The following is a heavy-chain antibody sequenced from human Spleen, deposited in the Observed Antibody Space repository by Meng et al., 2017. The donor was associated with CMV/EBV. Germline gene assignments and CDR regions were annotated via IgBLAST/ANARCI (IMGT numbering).Heavy chain of an antibody. CDR1: GGLSSMSNG. V-gene: IGHV4-4*02. J-gene: IGHJ5*02. CDR3: ARGGDLWSGYQFDP. Sequence: VSGGLSSMSNGWSWVRHSPGKVLEAIVELHHRGSTNYNPSLKSRVTIPVAKSENQFSLKLRYVTAADTAVYYCARGGDLWSGYQFDPWGQGTLVTVSS. D-gene: IGHD3-3*01. CDR2: LHHRGST.